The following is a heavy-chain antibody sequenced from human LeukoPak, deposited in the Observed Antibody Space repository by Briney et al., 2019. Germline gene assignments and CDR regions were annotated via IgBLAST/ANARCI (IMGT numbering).Heavy chain of an antibody. CDR2: ISDSGSYT. J-gene: IGHJ4*02. CDR3: ARGKY. Sequence: PGGSLRLSCAASAFTFSSYGMSWVRQAPGKGLEWVSSISDSGSYTYYADSVKGRFTISRDNSKNTLSLQMNSLRAEDTAVYYCARGKYWGRGTLVTVSS. V-gene: IGHV3-23*01. D-gene: IGHD3-16*01. CDR1: AFTFSSYG.